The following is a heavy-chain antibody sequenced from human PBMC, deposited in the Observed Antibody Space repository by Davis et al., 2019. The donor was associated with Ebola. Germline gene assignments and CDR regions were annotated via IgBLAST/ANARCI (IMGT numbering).Heavy chain of an antibody. CDR2: IYHTGST. J-gene: IGHJ6*02. CDR3: ARDRVEIVATYRGARPLYYYYGMDV. CDR1: GGSFSGYY. D-gene: IGHD5-12*01. V-gene: IGHV4-34*11. Sequence: SETLSLTCAVYGGSFSGYYWSWIRQPPGKGLEWIGYIYHTGSTNYNPSLKNRVTISIDTSKNQFSLKLSSVTAADTAVYFCARDRVEIVATYRGARPLYYYYGMDVWGQGITVTVS.